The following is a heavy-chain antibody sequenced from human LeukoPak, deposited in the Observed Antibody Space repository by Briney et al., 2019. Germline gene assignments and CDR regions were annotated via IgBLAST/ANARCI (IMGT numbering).Heavy chain of an antibody. D-gene: IGHD3-16*02. CDR2: ISSSSSYI. CDR3: ARGDYYDYVWGSYRNFPFDY. J-gene: IGHJ4*02. CDR1: GFTFSSYS. V-gene: IGHV3-21*01. Sequence: GGSLRPSCAASGFTFSSYSMNWVRQAPGKGLEWVSSISSSSSYIYYADSVKGRFTISRDNAKNSLYLQMNSLRAEDTAVYYCARGDYYDYVWGSYRNFPFDYWGQGTLVTVSS.